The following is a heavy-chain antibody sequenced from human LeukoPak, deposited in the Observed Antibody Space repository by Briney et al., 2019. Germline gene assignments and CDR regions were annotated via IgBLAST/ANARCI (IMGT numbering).Heavy chain of an antibody. Sequence: GGSLRLSCAASGFTVSGTHMSWVRQAPGKGLEWVSAMYTGGTTYYADSVMDRFTVSRDNSRNTVFLHMNSLRVDDTAVYYCAKDEATSGGGLASWGQGTLVTVSS. J-gene: IGHJ4*02. V-gene: IGHV3-53*01. CDR2: MYTGGTT. CDR1: GFTVSGTH. D-gene: IGHD3-16*01. CDR3: AKDEATSGGGLAS.